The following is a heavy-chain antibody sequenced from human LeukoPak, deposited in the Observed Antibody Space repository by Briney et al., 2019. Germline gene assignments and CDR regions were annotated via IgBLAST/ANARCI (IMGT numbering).Heavy chain of an antibody. CDR3: VRDTASSTVGVDY. CDR2: ISSSGSTI. D-gene: IGHD3-16*01. V-gene: IGHV3-48*03. CDR1: GFTFSSYE. J-gene: IGHJ4*02. Sequence: GGSLRLSCAASGFTFSSYEMNCVRQAPGKGLEWVSYISSSGSTIYYADSVKGRFTISRDNAKNSLYLQMNSLRAEDTAVCYCVRDTASSTVGVDYWGQGTLVTVSS.